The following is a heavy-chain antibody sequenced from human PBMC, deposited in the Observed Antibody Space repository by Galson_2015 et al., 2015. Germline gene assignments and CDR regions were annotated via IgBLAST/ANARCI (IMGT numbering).Heavy chain of an antibody. CDR2: IDPSGVTR. V-gene: IGHV1-46*04. CDR3: ATATSQMSPPNFYNYPMDV. Sequence: SVKVSCKASEYRTTGYHIHWVRQAPGQGLEWMGIIDPSGVTRRYAQRLQGRVTMTSDTSTGTVYLEVRSLRSDDTAVYYCATATSQMSPPNFYNYPMDVGGQGTTVTVAS. D-gene: IGHD5-24*01. J-gene: IGHJ6*02. CDR1: EYRTTGYH.